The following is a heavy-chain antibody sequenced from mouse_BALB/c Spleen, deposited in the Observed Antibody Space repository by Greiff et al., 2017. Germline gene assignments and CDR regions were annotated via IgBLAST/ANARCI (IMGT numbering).Heavy chain of an antibody. CDR2: IWGDGST. J-gene: IGHJ4*01. D-gene: IGHD1-1*01. CDR3: ARDLTTVAYYYAMDY. CDR1: GFSLTGYG. Sequence: VQLQESGPGLVAPSQSLSITCTVSGFSLTGYGVNWVRQPPGKGLEWLGMIWGDGSTDYNSALKSRLSISKDNSKSQVFLKMNSLQTDDTARYYCARDLTTVAYYYAMDYWGQGTSVTVSS. V-gene: IGHV2-6-7*01.